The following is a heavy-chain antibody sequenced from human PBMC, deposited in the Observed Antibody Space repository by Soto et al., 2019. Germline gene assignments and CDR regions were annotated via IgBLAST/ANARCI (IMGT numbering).Heavy chain of an antibody. Sequence: QVQLVQSGAEVKKPGASVKVSCKASGYTFTSYGISWVRQAPGQGLEWMGWISAYNGNTNYAQKLQGRVTMTTDTSTSTAYMELRSLRSDDTAVYYCARDKAPRWFGELWVLDWFDPWGQGTLVTVSS. CDR2: ISAYNGNT. J-gene: IGHJ5*02. D-gene: IGHD3-10*01. V-gene: IGHV1-18*01. CDR3: ARDKAPRWFGELWVLDWFDP. CDR1: GYTFTSYG.